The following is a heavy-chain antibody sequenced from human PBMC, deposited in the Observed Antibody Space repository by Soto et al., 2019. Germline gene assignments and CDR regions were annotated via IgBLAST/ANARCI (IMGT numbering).Heavy chain of an antibody. CDR3: VRDYDYDTSRNDAFDI. J-gene: IGHJ3*02. V-gene: IGHV4-31*03. D-gene: IGHD3-22*01. CDR1: GGSISSGDYY. CDR2: IYSSGST. Sequence: QVQLQESRPGLVKPSQTLSLTCTVSGGSISSGDYYWSRIRHHPGKGLEWIGYIYSSGSTYYNPSLRSRVTISADTSKNQFSLRLTSVTAADTAVYYCVRDYDYDTSRNDAFDIWGQGTMVTVSS.